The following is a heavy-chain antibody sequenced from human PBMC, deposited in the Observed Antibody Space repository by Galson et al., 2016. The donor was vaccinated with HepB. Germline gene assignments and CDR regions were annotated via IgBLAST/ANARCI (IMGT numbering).Heavy chain of an antibody. Sequence: SLRLSCAASGLSFSDYYMSWIRQAPGKGLEWVSGIIGSGGRTWYADSVKGRFSISRDNSKNTLCLQLATLRAEDTAVYYCAKMKGQNYYDYGMDVWGQGTTVTVSS. V-gene: IGHV3-23*01. CDR3: AKMKGQNYYDYGMDV. CDR2: IIGSGGRT. CDR1: GLSFSDYY. J-gene: IGHJ6*01.